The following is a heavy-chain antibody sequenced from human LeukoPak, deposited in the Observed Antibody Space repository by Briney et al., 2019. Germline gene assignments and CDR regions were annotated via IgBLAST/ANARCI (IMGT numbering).Heavy chain of an antibody. Sequence: SETLSLTCTVCGGSISSYYWSWIRQPPGKGLEWIGYIYYSGSTKYNPSLKSRVTISVDTSKNQFSLRLSSVTAADTAVYYCARAFDSSGYLVPLDYWGQGTLVTVSS. CDR2: IYYSGST. D-gene: IGHD3-22*01. CDR3: ARAFDSSGYLVPLDY. V-gene: IGHV4-59*01. J-gene: IGHJ4*02. CDR1: GGSISSYY.